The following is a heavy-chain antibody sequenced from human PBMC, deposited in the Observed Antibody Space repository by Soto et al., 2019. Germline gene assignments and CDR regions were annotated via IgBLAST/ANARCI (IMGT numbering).Heavy chain of an antibody. V-gene: IGHV1-3*01. D-gene: IGHD6-19*01. CDR3: ARGRAVAGMFADWFDT. CDR1: GYIFINYV. Sequence: GASVKVSCKASGYIFINYVTHWVRQAPGQRLEWVGWINPVNGDTKYSQKFLDRVTITRDTSATTAYLDLNSLKSEDTAIYYCARGRAVAGMFADWFDTWGQGTLVTVSS. J-gene: IGHJ5*02. CDR2: INPVNGDT.